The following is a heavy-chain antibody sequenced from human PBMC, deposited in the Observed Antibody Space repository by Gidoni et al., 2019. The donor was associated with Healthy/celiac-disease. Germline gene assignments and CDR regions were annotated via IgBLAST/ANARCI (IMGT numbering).Heavy chain of an antibody. J-gene: IGHJ3*02. CDR2: ISYDGSNK. Sequence: QVQLVESGGGVVQPGRSLRLSCAASGFPFSSYGMHWVRQAPGKGLEWVAVISYDGSNKYYADSVKGRFTISRDNSKNTLYLQMNSLRAEDTAVYYCAKPTPKPHDYGDYPDMAGDAFDIWGQGTMVTVSS. V-gene: IGHV3-30*18. CDR3: AKPTPKPHDYGDYPDMAGDAFDI. CDR1: GFPFSSYG. D-gene: IGHD4-17*01.